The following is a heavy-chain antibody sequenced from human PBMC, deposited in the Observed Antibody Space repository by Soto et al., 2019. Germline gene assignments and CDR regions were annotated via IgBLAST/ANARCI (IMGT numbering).Heavy chain of an antibody. CDR1: GDSVSSNSAG. V-gene: IGHV6-1*01. CDR2: TYYRSKWYY. Sequence: PXQTLSLTCAITGDSVSSNSAGCSWVRHSPSRGLEWLGRTYYRSKWYYEYAVSVRGRITINPDTSKNQYSLQLNSVTPEDTAVYFCARGEQYSGRIFDYWGQGTLVTVYS. J-gene: IGHJ4*01. D-gene: IGHD1-26*01. CDR3: ARGEQYSGRIFDY.